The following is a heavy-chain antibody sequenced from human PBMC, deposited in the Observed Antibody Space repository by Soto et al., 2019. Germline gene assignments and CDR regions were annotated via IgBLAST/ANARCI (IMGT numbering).Heavy chain of an antibody. CDR3: VKVLLWFGEFIAFYDD. J-gene: IGHJ4*02. D-gene: IGHD3-10*01. V-gene: IGHV3-64D*06. Sequence: PGGSLRLSCSASGFTFSSYAMHWVRQAPGKGLEYVSATSSNGGSTYYADSVKGRFTISRDNSKNTLYLQMSSLRAEDTAVYYCVKVLLWFGEFIAFYDDWGQGTLVTVAT. CDR1: GFTFSSYA. CDR2: TSSNGGST.